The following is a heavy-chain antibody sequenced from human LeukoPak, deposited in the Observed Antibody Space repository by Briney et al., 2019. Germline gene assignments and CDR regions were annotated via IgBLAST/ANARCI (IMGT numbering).Heavy chain of an antibody. CDR1: GGSISSGGYS. D-gene: IGHD2-2*02. J-gene: IGHJ4*02. Sequence: SETLSLTCAVSGGSISSGGYSWSWIRQPPGKSLEWIGYIYHSGSTYYNPSLKSRVTISVDRSKNQFSLKLSSVTAADTAVYYCARAVPYTEYFDYWGQGTLVTVSS. CDR3: ARAVPYTEYFDY. CDR2: IYHSGST. V-gene: IGHV4-30-2*01.